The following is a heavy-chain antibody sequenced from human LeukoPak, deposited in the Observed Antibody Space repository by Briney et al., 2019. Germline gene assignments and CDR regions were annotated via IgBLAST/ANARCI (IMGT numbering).Heavy chain of an antibody. CDR1: GYTFRDFG. V-gene: IGHV1-18*01. Sequence: ASVKVSCKASGYTFRDFGISWVRQAPGQGLEWMGWITTYNGNTNYIQKLLGRVTMTTDTSTSTAYMELRSLRSDDTAVYYCARGPYYDSWSGAGYWGQGTLVTVSS. D-gene: IGHD3-3*01. CDR3: ARGPYYDSWSGAGY. J-gene: IGHJ4*02. CDR2: ITTYNGNT.